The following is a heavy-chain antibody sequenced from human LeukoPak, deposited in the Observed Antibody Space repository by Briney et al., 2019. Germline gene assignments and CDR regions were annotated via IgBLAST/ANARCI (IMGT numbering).Heavy chain of an antibody. Sequence: TGGSLRLSCAASGFTFSSYWMSWVRRAPGKGLEWVANIKQDGSEKYYVDSVKGRFTISRDNAKNSLYLQMNSLRAEDTAVYYCARWRGMVRGVTTYYFDYWGREPWSPSPQ. J-gene: IGHJ4*02. CDR1: GFTFSSYW. CDR3: ARWRGMVRGVTTYYFDY. V-gene: IGHV3-7*01. CDR2: IKQDGSEK. D-gene: IGHD3-10*01.